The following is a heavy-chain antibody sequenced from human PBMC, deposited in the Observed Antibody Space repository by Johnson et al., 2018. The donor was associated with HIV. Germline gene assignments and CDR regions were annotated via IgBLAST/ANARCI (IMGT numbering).Heavy chain of an antibody. J-gene: IGHJ3*02. V-gene: IGHV3-7*05. D-gene: IGHD5-12*01. CDR2: IKQDVSEK. Sequence: VQLVESGGGVVQPGGSLRLSCAASGFSFSSYWMSWVRQAPGKGLEWVANIKQDVSEKYYVDSVKGRFTISRDNAKKSLYLQMNSLRDEDTAVYYWARRGSWFSEDSGYEIDAFDIWGQGTMVTVSS. CDR1: GFSFSSYW. CDR3: ARRGSWFSEDSGYEIDAFDI.